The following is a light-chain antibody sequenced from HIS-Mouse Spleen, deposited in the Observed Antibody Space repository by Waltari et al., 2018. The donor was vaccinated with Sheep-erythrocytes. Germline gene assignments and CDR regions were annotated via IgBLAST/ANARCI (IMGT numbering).Light chain of an antibody. Sequence: QSVLTQPPSVSAAPGQKVTISCSGSSSNIGNNYVSWYQQLPGTAPKLLIYDKNKRPSGIPDPFSGSKSGTSATLGITGLQTGDEADYYCGTWDSSLSAGVFGGGTKLTVL. CDR1: SSNIGNNY. V-gene: IGLV1-51*01. CDR2: DKN. CDR3: GTWDSSLSAGV. J-gene: IGLJ3*02.